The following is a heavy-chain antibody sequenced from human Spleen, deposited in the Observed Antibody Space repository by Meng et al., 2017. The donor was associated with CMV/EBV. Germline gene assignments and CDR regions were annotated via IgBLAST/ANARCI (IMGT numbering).Heavy chain of an antibody. Sequence: GESLKIYCAASGFTFTTYAMNWVRQAPGKGLEWVSSISVSGGATYYVDSGKGRFSISRDNSKNTVYMQIHSLRAEDTAVYYCLKLAWVDFWSGYHFDSWGQGTLVTVSS. CDR2: ISVSGGAT. V-gene: IGHV3-23*01. J-gene: IGHJ4*02. D-gene: IGHD3-3*01. CDR1: GFTFTTYA. CDR3: LKLAWVDFWSGYHFDS.